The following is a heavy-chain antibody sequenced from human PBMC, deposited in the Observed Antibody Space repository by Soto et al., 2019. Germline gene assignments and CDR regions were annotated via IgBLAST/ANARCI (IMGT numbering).Heavy chain of an antibody. CDR3: ARASYYYDSRGYYYRYYFDY. V-gene: IGHV3-66*01. CDR1: GFSVNNNY. Sequence: GGSLRLSCAASGFSVNNNYMSWVRQAPGKGLEWVSVIYSGGSTYYADSVMGRFTISRDNSKNTVHLQMNSLRAEDTAVYYCARASYYYDSRGYYYRYYFDYWGQGALVTVSS. J-gene: IGHJ4*02. CDR2: IYSGGST. D-gene: IGHD3-22*01.